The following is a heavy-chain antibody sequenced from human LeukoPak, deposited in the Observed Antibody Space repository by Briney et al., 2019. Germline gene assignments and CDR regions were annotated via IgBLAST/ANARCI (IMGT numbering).Heavy chain of an antibody. Sequence: SETLSLTCTVSGYSISSGYYWGWIRQPPGKGLEWIGSIYHSGSTNYNPSLKSRVTISVDTSKNQFSLKLSSVTAADTAVYYCARAVRVYGMSSSSGAFDYWGQGTLVTVSS. V-gene: IGHV4-38-2*02. J-gene: IGHJ4*02. CDR3: ARAVRVYGMSSSSGAFDY. CDR2: IYHSGST. D-gene: IGHD6-13*01. CDR1: GYSISSGYY.